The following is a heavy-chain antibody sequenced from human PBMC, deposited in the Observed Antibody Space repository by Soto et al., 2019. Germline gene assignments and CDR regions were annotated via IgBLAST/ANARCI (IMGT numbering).Heavy chain of an antibody. CDR2: ISSNSAYI. Sequence: GGSLRLSCAASGFTFRSFTMNWVRQAPGKGLEWVSTISSNSAYIYYTDALRGRFTISRDNAKNSLHLQMNSLRAEDTAVYYCTRDASRDSSARGWFDPWGPGTLVTASS. CDR3: TRDASRDSSARGWFDP. J-gene: IGHJ5*02. CDR1: GFTFRSFT. D-gene: IGHD6-13*01. V-gene: IGHV3-21*01.